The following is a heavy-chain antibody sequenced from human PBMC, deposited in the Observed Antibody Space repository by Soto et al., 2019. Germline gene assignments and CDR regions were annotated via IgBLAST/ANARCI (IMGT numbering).Heavy chain of an antibody. Sequence: GGSLRLSCAASGFTFSSYWMSWVRQAPGKGLEWVANIKQDGSEKYYVDSVKGRFTISRDNAKNSLYLQMNSLRAEDTAVYYCARNYGSGSYYTGIYYYYYYMDVWGKGTTVTVSS. CDR3: ARNYGSGSYYTGIYYYYYYMDV. D-gene: IGHD3-10*01. CDR2: IKQDGSEK. J-gene: IGHJ6*03. CDR1: GFTFSSYW. V-gene: IGHV3-7*01.